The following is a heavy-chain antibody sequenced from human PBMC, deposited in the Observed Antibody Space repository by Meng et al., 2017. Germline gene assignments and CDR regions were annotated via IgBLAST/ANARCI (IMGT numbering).Heavy chain of an antibody. Sequence: GESLMTSCASSGFTFSSYWMHWVRQAPGKGLGWVSRINSDGSSTSYEDSVKGRFTISRDNAKNTLYLQMNSLRAEDTAVYYCARYCYGGNSDYWGQGTLVTVSS. CDR3: ARYCYGGNSDY. D-gene: IGHD4-23*01. J-gene: IGHJ4*02. CDR1: GFTFSSYW. CDR2: INSDGSST. V-gene: IGHV3-74*01.